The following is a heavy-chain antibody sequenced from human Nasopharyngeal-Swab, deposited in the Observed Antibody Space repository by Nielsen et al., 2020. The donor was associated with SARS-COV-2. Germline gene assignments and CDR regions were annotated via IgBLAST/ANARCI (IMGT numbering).Heavy chain of an antibody. CDR3: ARERGRGGIWNYYYYYMDV. D-gene: IGHD3-10*01. CDR2: IYYSGST. V-gene: IGHV4-39*07. Sequence: WIRPPPGKGLEWIGSIYYSGSTYYNPSLKSRVTISVDTSKNQFSLTLSSVTAADTAVYYCARERGRGGIWNYYYYYMDVWGKGTTVTVSS. J-gene: IGHJ6*03.